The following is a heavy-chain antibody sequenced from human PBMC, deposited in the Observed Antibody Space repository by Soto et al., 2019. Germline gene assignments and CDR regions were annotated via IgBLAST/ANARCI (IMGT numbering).Heavy chain of an antibody. V-gene: IGHV1-69*01. CDR2: IIPIPGTA. J-gene: IGHJ6*02. CDR1: GGTFSSYA. Sequence: QVQLVQSGAEVKKPGSSVKVSCKASGGTFSSYAISWVRQAPGQGLEWMGGIIPIPGTANYAQKFQGRVTITADESTSTAYMELSSLRSEDTAVYYCARSQGSRTSLEIYYYYYYGMDVWDQGNTVTVSS. CDR3: ARSQGSRTSLEIYYYYYYGMDV. D-gene: IGHD2-2*01.